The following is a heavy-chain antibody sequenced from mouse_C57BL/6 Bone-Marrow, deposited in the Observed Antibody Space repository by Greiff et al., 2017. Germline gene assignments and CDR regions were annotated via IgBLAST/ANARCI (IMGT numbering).Heavy chain of an antibody. Sequence: QVQLQQSDAELVKPGASVKISCKVSGYTFTDHTIHWMKQRPEQGLEWIGYIYPRDGSTKYNEKFKGKATLTADKSSSTAYMQLNSLTSEDSAVYFCAKGYYYGSSYGWFAYWGQGTLVTVSA. D-gene: IGHD1-1*01. CDR1: GYTFTDHT. J-gene: IGHJ3*01. CDR2: IYPRDGST. CDR3: AKGYYYGSSYGWFAY. V-gene: IGHV1-78*01.